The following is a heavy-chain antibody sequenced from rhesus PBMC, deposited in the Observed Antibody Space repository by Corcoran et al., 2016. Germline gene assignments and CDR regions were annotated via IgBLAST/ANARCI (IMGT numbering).Heavy chain of an antibody. J-gene: IGHJ4*01. D-gene: IGHD6-43*01. Sequence: QVQLQESGPGLVKPSETLFLTCAVSGGSISSGYYYWSWIRQPPGKGLEWIGYVTCIGSTSYHPALERRVTISRDTSKNQFSLKLSSLTAADTAVYFWARDPQQQLFFTFDYWGQGVLVTVSS. CDR2: VTCIGST. CDR1: GGSISSGYYY. V-gene: IGHV4-122*02. CDR3: ARDPQQQLFFTFDY.